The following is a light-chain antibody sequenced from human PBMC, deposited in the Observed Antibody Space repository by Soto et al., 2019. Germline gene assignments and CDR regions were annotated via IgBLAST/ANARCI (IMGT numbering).Light chain of an antibody. CDR3: SSYTSISTVV. V-gene: IGLV2-14*01. CDR2: DVS. CDR1: SSDVGGYNF. Sequence: QSALTQAASVSGSPGQSITISCTGTSSDVGGYNFVSWYQQHPGKAPKLIISDVSNRPSGVSNRFSGSKSGNTASLTISGLQAEDEADYYCSSYTSISTVVFGGGTKLTVL. J-gene: IGLJ2*01.